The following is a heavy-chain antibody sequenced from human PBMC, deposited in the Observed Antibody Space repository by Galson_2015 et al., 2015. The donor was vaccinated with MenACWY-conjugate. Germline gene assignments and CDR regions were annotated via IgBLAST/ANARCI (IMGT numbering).Heavy chain of an antibody. CDR2: INAGNGNT. CDR3: ARSNLVTTHDY. D-gene: IGHD4-11*01. CDR1: GYTFTSYG. Sequence: SVKVSCKASGYTFTSYGISWVRQAPGQRLEWMGWINAGNGNTKYSQKFQGRVTITRDTSASTAYMELSSLRSEDTAVYYCARSNLVTTHDYWGQGTLVTVSS. V-gene: IGHV1-3*01. J-gene: IGHJ4*02.